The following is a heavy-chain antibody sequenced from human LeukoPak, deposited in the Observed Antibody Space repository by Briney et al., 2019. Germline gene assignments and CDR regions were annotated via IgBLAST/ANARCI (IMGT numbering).Heavy chain of an antibody. J-gene: IGHJ4*02. CDR1: GYTFTSYG. Sequence: ASLKVSCKASGYTFTSYGISWVRQAPGQGLEWMGWISAYNGNTNYAQKLQGRVTMTTDTSTSTAYMELRSLKSDDTPVYFFVRDGSGGWHPFDNWGQGTLVTVSS. V-gene: IGHV1-18*01. CDR2: ISAYNGNT. CDR3: VRDGSGGWHPFDN. D-gene: IGHD6-19*01.